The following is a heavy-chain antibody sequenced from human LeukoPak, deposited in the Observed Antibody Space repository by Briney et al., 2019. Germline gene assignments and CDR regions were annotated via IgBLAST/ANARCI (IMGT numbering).Heavy chain of an antibody. V-gene: IGHV4-39*02. CDR2: IYYSGTT. CDR3: ARGPTLKYFHH. J-gene: IGHJ1*01. CDR1: GGSISSYY. Sequence: SETLSLTCTVSGGSISSYYWSWIRQPPVKGLEWIGTIYYSGTTYYNPSLKSRVTISVDTSKNQFSLELSSMTAADTAVYYCARGPTLKYFHHWGQGTLVSVSS.